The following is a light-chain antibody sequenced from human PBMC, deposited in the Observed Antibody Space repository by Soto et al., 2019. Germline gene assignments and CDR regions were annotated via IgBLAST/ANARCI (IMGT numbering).Light chain of an antibody. Sequence: SALTQPASVSGSPGQSITISCTGTSSDVGGYNYVSWYQQHPGKAPKLMIYDVSDRPSGVSNRFSASKSGNTASLTISGLQAEDEADYYCCSYTSSSTPWVFGTGTKSPS. V-gene: IGLV2-14*03. CDR2: DVS. J-gene: IGLJ1*01. CDR1: SSDVGGYNY. CDR3: CSYTSSSTPWV.